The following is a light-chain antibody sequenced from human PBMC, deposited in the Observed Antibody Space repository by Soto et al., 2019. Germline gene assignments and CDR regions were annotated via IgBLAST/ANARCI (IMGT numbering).Light chain of an antibody. CDR3: QEWDNTTGR. Sequence: SYELAQPPSVSVSPGQTATIPCSGDKLGDKYASWYQQKSGQSPVLVIYQDNRRPSGIPERFSGSNSGNTATLTIGGTQPIDEADYYGQEWDNTTGRLGGGTKLTVL. V-gene: IGLV3-1*01. CDR1: KLGDKY. J-gene: IGLJ2*01. CDR2: QDN.